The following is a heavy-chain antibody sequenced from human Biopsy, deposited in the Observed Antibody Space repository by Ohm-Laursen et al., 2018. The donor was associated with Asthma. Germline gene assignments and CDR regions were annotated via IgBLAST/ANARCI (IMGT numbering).Heavy chain of an antibody. Sequence: SQTLSLTCAVSGGSISNSNYYWGWIRESPGKGLEWIGSLHYSGSPYYTFYNPSFESRVTISLHASKNEFSLRLTYVTAADTAQDYCVRQSGYRSGWPKLLFVYYGMDVWGPGTTVTVSS. D-gene: IGHD6-19*01. J-gene: IGHJ6*02. V-gene: IGHV4-39*01. CDR3: VRQSGYRSGWPKLLFVYYGMDV. CDR1: GGSISNSNYY. CDR2: LHYSGSPYYT.